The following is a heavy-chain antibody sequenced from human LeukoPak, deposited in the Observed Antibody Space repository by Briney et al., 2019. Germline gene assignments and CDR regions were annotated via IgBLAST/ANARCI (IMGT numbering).Heavy chain of an antibody. CDR1: GYRFTSYW. CDR2: IYSGDSDT. CDR3: ARSFDWAGGDWFDP. D-gene: IGHD3-16*01. J-gene: IGHJ5*02. V-gene: IGHV5-51*01. Sequence: GESLKISCKGSGYRFTSYWIGWVRQMPGKGLEWMGIIYSGDSDTRYSPSFQGQVTISPDKSISTAYLQWSSLKASDTAMYYCARSFDWAGGDWFDPWGQGTLVTVSS.